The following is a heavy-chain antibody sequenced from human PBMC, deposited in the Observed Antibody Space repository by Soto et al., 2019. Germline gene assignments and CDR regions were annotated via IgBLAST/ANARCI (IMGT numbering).Heavy chain of an antibody. CDR2: IYPADSDT. V-gene: IGHV5-51*01. CDR3: ARSWNDFGTYGAFDY. J-gene: IGHJ4*02. CDR1: GYSFSTYW. Sequence: GSLKISCQISGYSFSTYWLAWVRQMPGKGLELMGLIYPADSDTRYSTSFQGQVTLSADKSITTAYLHLSNLKASDTAMYYCARSWNDFGTYGAFDYWGQGTRVTVSS. D-gene: IGHD4-4*01.